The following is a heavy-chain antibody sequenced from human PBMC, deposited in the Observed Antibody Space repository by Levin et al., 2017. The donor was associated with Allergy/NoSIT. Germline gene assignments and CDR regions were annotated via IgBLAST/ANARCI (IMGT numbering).Heavy chain of an antibody. J-gene: IGHJ6*03. V-gene: IGHV5-51*01. CDR3: ARHQTHSGYAHYDYYMDV. D-gene: IGHD5-12*01. CDR2: IYPGDSDT. CDR1: GYSFTSYW. Sequence: GESLKISCKGSGYSFTSYWIGWVRQMPGKGLEWMGIIYPGDSDTRYSPSFQGQVTISADKSISTAYLQWSSLKASDTAMYYCARHQTHSGYAHYDYYMDVWGKGTTVTVSS.